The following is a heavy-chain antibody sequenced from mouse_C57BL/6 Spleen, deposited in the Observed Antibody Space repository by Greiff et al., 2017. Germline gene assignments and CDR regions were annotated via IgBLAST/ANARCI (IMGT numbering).Heavy chain of an antibody. J-gene: IGHJ4*01. Sequence: EVMLVESEGGLVQPGSSMKLSCTASGFTFSDYYMAWVRQVPEKGLEWVANINYDGSSTYYLDSLKSRFIISRDNAKNILYLQMSSLKSEDTATYYCARGLSYAMDYWGQGTSVTVSS. CDR1: GFTFSDYY. V-gene: IGHV5-16*01. CDR3: ARGLSYAMDY. CDR2: INYDGSST.